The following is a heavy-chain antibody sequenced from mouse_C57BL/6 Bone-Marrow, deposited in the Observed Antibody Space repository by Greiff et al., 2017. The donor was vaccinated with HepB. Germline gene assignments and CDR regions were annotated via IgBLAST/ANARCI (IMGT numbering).Heavy chain of an antibody. V-gene: IGHV3-6*01. J-gene: IGHJ4*01. CDR3: ARVVYYGSSYEDYAMDY. CDR2: ISYDGSN. CDR1: GYSITSGYY. Sequence: EVQLQQSGPGLVKPSQSLSLTCSVTGYSITSGYYWNWIRQFPGNKLEWMGYISYDGSNNYNPSLKNRISITRDTSKNQFFLKLNSVTTEDTATYYCARVVYYGSSYEDYAMDYWGQGTSVTVSS. D-gene: IGHD1-1*01.